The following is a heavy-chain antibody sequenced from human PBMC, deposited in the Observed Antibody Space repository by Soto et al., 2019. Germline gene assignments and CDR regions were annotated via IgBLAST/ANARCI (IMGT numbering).Heavy chain of an antibody. J-gene: IGHJ4*02. CDR2: ISDTGGDS. Sequence: HPGGSLRLSCEAAGFTFINYAISWGRQSPGKGLEWVSSISDTGGDSYYADSMDGRFTVSRDNSKNTLYLQINSLRAEDTAIYYCVRDLYRSATMPCLDHWGQGALVTVSA. V-gene: IGHV3-23*01. CDR1: GFTFINYA. D-gene: IGHD1-1*01. CDR3: VRDLYRSATMPCLDH.